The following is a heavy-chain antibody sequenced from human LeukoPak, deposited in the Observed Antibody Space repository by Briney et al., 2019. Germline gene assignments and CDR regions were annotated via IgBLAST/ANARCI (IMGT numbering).Heavy chain of an antibody. V-gene: IGHV1-18*01. Sequence: ASVKVSCKASGYTFTSYGISWVRQAPGQGPEWMGWISAYNGNTNYAQKLQGRVTMTTDTSTSTAYMELRSLRSDDTAVYYCARNLHSQNNFDYWGQGTLVTVSS. J-gene: IGHJ4*02. CDR2: ISAYNGNT. CDR3: ARNLHSQNNFDY. CDR1: GYTFTSYG. D-gene: IGHD2-21*01.